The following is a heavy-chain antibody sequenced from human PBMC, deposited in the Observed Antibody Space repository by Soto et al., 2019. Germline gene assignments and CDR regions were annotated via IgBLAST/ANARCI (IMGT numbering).Heavy chain of an antibody. CDR2: IWYDGSNK. D-gene: IGHD1-26*01. V-gene: IGHV3-33*01. CDR3: AREGDLYSGSYFAFDI. J-gene: IGHJ3*02. Sequence: GGSLRLSCAASGFTFSSYGMHWVRQAPGKGLEWVAVIWYDGSNKYYEDSVKGRFTISRDNSKNTLYLQMNSLRAEDTAVYYCAREGDLYSGSYFAFDIWGQGTMVTVSS. CDR1: GFTFSSYG.